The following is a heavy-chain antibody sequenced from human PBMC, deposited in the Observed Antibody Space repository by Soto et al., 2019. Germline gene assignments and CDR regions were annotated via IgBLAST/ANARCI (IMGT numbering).Heavy chain of an antibody. J-gene: IGHJ5*02. CDR1: GYTFTSYG. V-gene: IGHV1-18*01. D-gene: IGHD6-19*01. CDR3: ARGLAVAVSYNWFDP. Sequence: ASVKVSCKASGYTFTSYGISWVRQAPGQGLEWMGWISAYNGNTNYAQKLQGRVTMTTDTSTSTAYMELRSLRSDDTAVYYCARGLAVAVSYNWFDPWGQGTLVTVSS. CDR2: ISAYNGNT.